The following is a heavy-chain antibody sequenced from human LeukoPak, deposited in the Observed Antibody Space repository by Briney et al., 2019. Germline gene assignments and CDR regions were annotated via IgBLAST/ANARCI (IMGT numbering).Heavy chain of an antibody. CDR1: WFPVCSNC. V-gene: IGHV3-53*01. Sequence: GGSLRLSCAASWFPVCSNCMSWVRQAPGKGLEWVSVIYSGGSTYYADSVKGRFTISRDNSKNTLYLQMNSLRAEDTAVYYCAHSFGVVWAMGYWGQGTLVTVSS. CDR3: AHSFGVVWAMGY. D-gene: IGHD3-3*01. CDR2: IYSGGST. J-gene: IGHJ4*02.